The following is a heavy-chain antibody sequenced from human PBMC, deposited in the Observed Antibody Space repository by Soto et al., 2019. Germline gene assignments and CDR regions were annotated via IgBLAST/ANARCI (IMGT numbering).Heavy chain of an antibody. CDR1: GFTFSSYW. D-gene: IGHD2-2*01. J-gene: IGHJ4*02. CDR2: INSDGSST. CDR3: ARDCSSTSCYAPSDY. V-gene: IGHV3-74*01. Sequence: EVQLVESGGGLVQPAGSLRLSCAASGFTFSSYWMHWVRQAPGKGLVWVSRINSDGSSTSYADSVKGRFTISRDNAKNTLYLQMNSLRAEDTAVYYCARDCSSTSCYAPSDYWGQGTLVTVSS.